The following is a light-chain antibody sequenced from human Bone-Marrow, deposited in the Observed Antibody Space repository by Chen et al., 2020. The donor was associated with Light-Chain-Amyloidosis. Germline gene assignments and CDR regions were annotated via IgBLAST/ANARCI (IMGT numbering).Light chain of an antibody. J-gene: IGLJ2*01. CDR1: GSNIGNNY. CDR3: AASDDSLSAV. V-gene: IGLV1-47*01. CDR2: RDI. Sequence: QSVLTQPPSASGTPGYRVTIPPSGSGSNIGNNYVYWYQQLPGTAPKLLIYRDIQRPSGVPDRFSGSNSGTSASLAISGLRSEDEAVYYCAASDDSLSAVFGGGTKLTVL.